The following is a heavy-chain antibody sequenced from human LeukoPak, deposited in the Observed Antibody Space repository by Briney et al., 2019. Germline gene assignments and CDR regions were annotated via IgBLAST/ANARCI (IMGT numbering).Heavy chain of an antibody. CDR3: ARDLYCSSTSCYLWGYYYYYYYVDV. CDR2: INTDGSST. Sequence: PGGSLRLSCAASGFTFSSYWMHWVRQAPGKGLVWVSRINTDGSSTSYADSVKGRFTISRDNAKNTLYLQMNSLRAEDTAVYYCARDLYCSSTSCYLWGYYYYYYYVDVWGKGTTVTVSS. CDR1: GFTFSSYW. D-gene: IGHD2-2*01. V-gene: IGHV3-74*01. J-gene: IGHJ6*03.